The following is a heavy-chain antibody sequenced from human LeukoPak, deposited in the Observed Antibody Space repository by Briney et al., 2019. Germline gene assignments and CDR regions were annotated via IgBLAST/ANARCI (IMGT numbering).Heavy chain of an antibody. J-gene: IGHJ3*02. CDR3: ARLSLTGAYDAFDI. Sequence: GGSLRLSCAASGFTFNSYAMNWVRQAPGKGLEWVSSISGSGSHTYYADSVQGRFTVSRDNSKNTVNLHLNTVRAEDTAVYYCARLSLTGAYDAFDIWGQGTMVTVSS. V-gene: IGHV3-23*01. CDR1: GFTFNSYA. CDR2: ISGSGSHT. D-gene: IGHD1-14*01.